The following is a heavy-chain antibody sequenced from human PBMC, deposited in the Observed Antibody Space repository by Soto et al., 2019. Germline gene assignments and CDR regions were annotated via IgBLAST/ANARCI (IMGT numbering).Heavy chain of an antibody. Sequence: SVKVSCKASGGTFSSYAISWVRQAPGQGLEWMGGIIPIFGTANYAQKFQGRVTITADESTSTAYMELSSLRSEDTAVYYCARDGGYDYDSSGYLNWGQGTLVTVSS. CDR2: IIPIFGTA. CDR1: GGTFSSYA. D-gene: IGHD3-22*01. J-gene: IGHJ4*02. CDR3: ARDGGYDYDSSGYLN. V-gene: IGHV1-69*13.